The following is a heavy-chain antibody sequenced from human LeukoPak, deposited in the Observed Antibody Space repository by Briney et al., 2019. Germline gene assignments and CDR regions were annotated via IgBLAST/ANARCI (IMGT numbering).Heavy chain of an antibody. CDR1: GFTFSSYA. CDR2: ISGSGGST. D-gene: IGHD5-24*01. Sequence: GGSLRLSCAASGFTFSSYAMHWVRQAPGKGLEYVSAISGSGGSTYYADSVKGRFTISRDNSKNTLYLQMNSLRAEDTAVYYCAKSGRRWLETDYWGQGTLVTVSS. J-gene: IGHJ4*02. CDR3: AKSGRRWLETDY. V-gene: IGHV3-64*04.